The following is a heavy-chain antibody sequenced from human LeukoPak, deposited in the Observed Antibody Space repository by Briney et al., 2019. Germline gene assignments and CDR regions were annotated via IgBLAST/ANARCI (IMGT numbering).Heavy chain of an antibody. CDR1: GYTFTGYY. Sequence: ASVKVSCKASGYTFTGYYVHWVRQAPGQGLEWMGRINPNSGDTNYAQKFQGRVTMTRDTSISTAYMELSRLRSDDTAVYYCPKVMGSDKGWAFDIWGQGTMVTVSS. D-gene: IGHD3-16*01. J-gene: IGHJ3*02. CDR2: INPNSGDT. V-gene: IGHV1-2*06. CDR3: PKVMGSDKGWAFDI.